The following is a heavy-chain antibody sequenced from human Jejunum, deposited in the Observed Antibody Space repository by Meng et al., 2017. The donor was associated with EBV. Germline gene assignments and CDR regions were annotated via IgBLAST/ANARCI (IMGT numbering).Heavy chain of an antibody. V-gene: IGHV1-8*01. D-gene: IGHD5-24*01. CDR1: GYTFTTHH. CDR2: MSPDNGDT. CDR3: ARGDGYNLY. Sequence: QVQLVQSGAGVNKPGASVKVSCKASGYTFTTHHINWVRQATGQGLEYMGWMSPDNGDTGYAQNFQGRLTMTRDTSISTAYMELSSLTSDDTAVYYCARGDGYNLYWGQGTLVTGSS. J-gene: IGHJ4*02.